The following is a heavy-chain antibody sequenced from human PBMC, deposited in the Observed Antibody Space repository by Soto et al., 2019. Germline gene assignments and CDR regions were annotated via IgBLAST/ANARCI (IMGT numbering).Heavy chain of an antibody. V-gene: IGHV4-4*02. CDR3: ARDLGGYEDYYYYYGMDV. CDR1: GGSISSSNW. CDR2: IYHSGST. Sequence: SETLSLTCAVSGGSISSSNWWSWVRQPPGRGLEWIGEIYHSGSTNYNPSLKSRVTISVDKSKNQFSLKLSSVTAADTAVYYCARDLGGYEDYYYYYGMDVWGQGTTVTVSS. D-gene: IGHD5-12*01. J-gene: IGHJ6*02.